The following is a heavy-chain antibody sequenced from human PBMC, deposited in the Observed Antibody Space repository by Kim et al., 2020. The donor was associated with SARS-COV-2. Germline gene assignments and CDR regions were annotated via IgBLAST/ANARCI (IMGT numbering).Heavy chain of an antibody. CDR2: IYYSGST. J-gene: IGHJ5*02. CDR1: GGSISSSSYY. V-gene: IGHV4-39*01. CDR3: ARLVRVRYFDWFGSWFDP. Sequence: SETLSLTCTVSGGSISSSSYYWGWIRQPPGKGLEWIGSIYYSGSTYYNPSLKSRVTISVDTSKNQFSLKLSSVTAADTAVYYCARLVRVRYFDWFGSWFDPWGQGTLVTVSS. D-gene: IGHD3-9*01.